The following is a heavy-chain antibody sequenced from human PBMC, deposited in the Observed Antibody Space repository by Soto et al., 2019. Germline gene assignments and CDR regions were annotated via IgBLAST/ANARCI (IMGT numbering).Heavy chain of an antibody. CDR2: ISTYSGDT. J-gene: IGHJ5*02. CDR1: GYTFFTYD. V-gene: IGHV1-18*01. CDR3: ARHRGPTTSENWFDT. D-gene: IGHD1-1*01. Sequence: QVHLVQSGVEVKTPWASVKVSCKASGYTFFTYDISWVRQAPGQGLEWMGWISTYSGDTKYAQKFQGRVTTTTDTSTTTVYLERRSLRSDDTAVYYGARHRGPTTSENWFDTWGQGTRVTVSS.